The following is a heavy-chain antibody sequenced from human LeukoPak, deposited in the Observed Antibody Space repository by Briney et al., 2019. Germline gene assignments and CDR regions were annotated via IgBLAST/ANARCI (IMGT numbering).Heavy chain of an antibody. Sequence: SETLSLTCTVSGGSVSNSYYWSWIRQPPGKGPEWMGNIHSSGRTYYNPSLKSRVTMSVDTSKNQFSLRLTSVTAADTAVYYCARRSSGPRFDPWGQGTLVIVSS. J-gene: IGHJ5*02. CDR3: ARRSSGPRFDP. CDR1: GGSVSNSYY. D-gene: IGHD3-10*01. CDR2: IHSSGRT. V-gene: IGHV4-59*08.